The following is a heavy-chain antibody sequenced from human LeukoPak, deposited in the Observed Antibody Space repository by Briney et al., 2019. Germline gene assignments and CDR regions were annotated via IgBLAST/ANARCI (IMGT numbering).Heavy chain of an antibody. J-gene: IGHJ4*02. D-gene: IGHD4-23*01. Sequence: GGSLRLSCAASGFPFSNYWMSWVRQAPGKGLEGVANMKEDGGEINYVDSVKGRFTISRDNAKNSLYLQMNSLRDDDTAVYYCARDRGYSTFDYWGQGTLVTVSS. V-gene: IGHV3-7*03. CDR3: ARDRGYSTFDY. CDR1: GFPFSNYW. CDR2: MKEDGGEI.